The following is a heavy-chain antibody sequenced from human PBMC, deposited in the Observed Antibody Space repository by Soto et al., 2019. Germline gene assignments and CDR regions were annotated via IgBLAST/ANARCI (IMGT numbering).Heavy chain of an antibody. J-gene: IGHJ1*01. CDR1: GYTFTGYY. Sequence: GASVKVSCKASGYTFTGYYMHWVRQAPGQGLEWMGWINPNSGGTNYAQKFQGWVTMTRDTSISTAYMELSRLRSDDTAVYYCARGAYDSSGYYDRSGGYFQHWGQGTLVTVSS. V-gene: IGHV1-2*04. CDR3: ARGAYDSSGYYDRSGGYFQH. CDR2: INPNSGGT. D-gene: IGHD3-22*01.